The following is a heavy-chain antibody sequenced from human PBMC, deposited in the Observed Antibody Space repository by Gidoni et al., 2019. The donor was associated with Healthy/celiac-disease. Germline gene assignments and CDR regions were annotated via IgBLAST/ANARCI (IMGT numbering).Heavy chain of an antibody. D-gene: IGHD2-2*01. CDR2: IYHSGST. Sequence: QVQLQESGPGLVKPSETLSLTCTVSGYSISSGYYWGWIRQPPGKGLEWIGSIYHSGSTYYNPSLKSRVTISVDTSKNQFSLKLSSVTAADTAVYYCAREAGIVVVPAASENWCDPWGQGTLVTVSS. CDR3: AREAGIVVVPAASENWCDP. J-gene: IGHJ5*02. V-gene: IGHV4-38-2*02. CDR1: GYSISSGYY.